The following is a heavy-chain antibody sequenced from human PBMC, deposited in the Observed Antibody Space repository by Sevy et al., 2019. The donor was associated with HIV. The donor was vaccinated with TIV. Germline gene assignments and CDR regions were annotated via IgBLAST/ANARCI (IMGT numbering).Heavy chain of an antibody. CDR3: AKDIQSGGELFAGPDH. J-gene: IGHJ5*02. D-gene: IGHD3-10*01. Sequence: GGSLRLSCAASGFTFDDSAMHWVRQGPGKGLEWVSVISWNSGIIDYADSVKGRFTISRDNAKNSLYLQMNSLRAEDTAFYYCAKDIQSGGELFAGPDHRGQGTLVTVSS. CDR1: GFTFDDSA. CDR2: ISWNSGII. V-gene: IGHV3-9*01.